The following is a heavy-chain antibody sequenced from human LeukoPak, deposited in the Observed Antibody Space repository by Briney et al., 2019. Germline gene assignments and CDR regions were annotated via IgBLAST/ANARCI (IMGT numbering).Heavy chain of an antibody. CDR3: ARDPYYYDSSGYSYYYYMDV. Sequence: SETLSLTCTVSGYSISSGYYWGWIRPPPGKGLEWIGSIYYSGSTYYNPSLKSRVTISVDTSKNQFSLKVSSVTAADTAVYYCARDPYYYDSSGYSYYYYMDVWGKGTMVTVSS. CDR2: IYYSGST. V-gene: IGHV4-38-2*02. D-gene: IGHD3-22*01. CDR1: GYSISSGYY. J-gene: IGHJ6*03.